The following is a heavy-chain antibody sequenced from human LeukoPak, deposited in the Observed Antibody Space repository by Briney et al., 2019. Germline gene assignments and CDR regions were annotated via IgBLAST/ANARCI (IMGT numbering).Heavy chain of an antibody. Sequence: PSETLSLTCTVSGGSISSGSYYWSWIRQPAGKGLEWIGRIYTSGSTNYDPSLKSRVTISVDTSKNQFSLKLSSVTAADTDVYYCAREYCSSTSCFPEMDWFDPWGQGTLVTVSS. CDR1: GGSISSGSYY. D-gene: IGHD2-2*01. CDR3: AREYCSSTSCFPEMDWFDP. CDR2: IYTSGST. J-gene: IGHJ5*02. V-gene: IGHV4-61*02.